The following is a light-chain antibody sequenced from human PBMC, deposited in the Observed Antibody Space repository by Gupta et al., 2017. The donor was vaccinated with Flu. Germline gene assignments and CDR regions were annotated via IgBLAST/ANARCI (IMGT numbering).Light chain of an antibody. CDR2: GAS. CDR3: QQYTYWPPRS. V-gene: IGKV3-15*01. CDR1: KSVETN. J-gene: IGKJ2*04. Sequence: IAMTQSPASLPASPGETGTRSCRASKSVETNIAWYKQKTGQGPRLLISGASTSDAGVPPRISGSGCGTDVTLTIGGRQSEDFAVYYCQQYTYWPPRSFGRGTKLEIK.